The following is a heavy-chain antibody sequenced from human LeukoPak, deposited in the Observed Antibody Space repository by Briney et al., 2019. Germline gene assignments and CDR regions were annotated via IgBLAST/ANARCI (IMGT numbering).Heavy chain of an antibody. CDR2: ISGSGGST. J-gene: IGHJ4*02. D-gene: IGHD1-1*01. V-gene: IGHV3-23*01. CDR3: KSGGAAPGSFDY. Sequence: GGSLRLSCAASGFTFSSYAMSWVRQAPGKGLEWVSAISGSGGSTYYADSVKGRFTISRDNAKNSLYLQLNSLRVEDTAVYYCKSGGAAPGSFDYWGQGTLVTVSP. CDR1: GFTFSSYA.